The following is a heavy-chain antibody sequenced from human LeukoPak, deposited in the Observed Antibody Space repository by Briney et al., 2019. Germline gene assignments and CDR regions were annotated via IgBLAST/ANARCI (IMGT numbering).Heavy chain of an antibody. CDR3: RDLSFSPDH. Sequence: GGSLRLSCAASGFTFSNYAMSWVRQVPGRGLEWVSTISSRGDSTYDADSVKGRFTISRDNSKNSLYLQMNSVRAEDTAVYCARDLSFSPDHWGQGTLVTVSS. J-gene: IGHJ4*02. V-gene: IGHV3-23*01. CDR1: GFTFSNYA. D-gene: IGHD5-24*01. CDR2: ISSRGDST.